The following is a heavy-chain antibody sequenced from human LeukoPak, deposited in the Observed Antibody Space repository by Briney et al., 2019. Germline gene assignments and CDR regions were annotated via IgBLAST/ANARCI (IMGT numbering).Heavy chain of an antibody. Sequence: GGSLRLSCAASGFTFSTYEMNWVRQAPGKGLEWVSSISSSSSYIYYADSVKGRFTISRDNAKNSLYLQMNSLRAEDTAVYYCARRGGAAGNDYWGQGTLVTVSS. CDR3: ARRGGAAGNDY. J-gene: IGHJ4*02. V-gene: IGHV3-21*01. D-gene: IGHD6-13*01. CDR1: GFTFSTYE. CDR2: ISSSSSYI.